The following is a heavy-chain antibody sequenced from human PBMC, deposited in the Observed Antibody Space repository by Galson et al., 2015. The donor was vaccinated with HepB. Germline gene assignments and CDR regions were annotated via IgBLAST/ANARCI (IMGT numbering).Heavy chain of an antibody. CDR2: IYFSGNT. CDR3: ARGKWGAPDS. D-gene: IGHD1-26*01. V-gene: IGHV4-31*03. CDR1: GDSISAHGYY. Sequence: TLSLTCIVSGDSISAHGYYWNWIRQYPGKGLEWIGHIYFSGNTYYNPSLKSRVTISVDRSKHQFSLKLTSVAAADTAVYYCARGKWGAPDSWGQGTLVSVSS. J-gene: IGHJ4*02.